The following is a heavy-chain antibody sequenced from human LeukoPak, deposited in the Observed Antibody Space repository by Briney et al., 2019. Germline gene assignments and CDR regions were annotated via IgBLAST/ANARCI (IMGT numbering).Heavy chain of an antibody. D-gene: IGHD3-22*01. V-gene: IGHV1-69*05. CDR3: AGLNYYDSSGYPQTEYFQH. Sequence: ASVKVSCKASGGTFSGYAISWVRQAPGQGLEWMGRIIPIFGTANYAQKFQGRVTITTDESTSTAYMELSSLRSEDTAVYYSAGLNYYDSSGYPQTEYFQHWGQGTLVTVSS. CDR1: GGTFSGYA. J-gene: IGHJ1*01. CDR2: IIPIFGTA.